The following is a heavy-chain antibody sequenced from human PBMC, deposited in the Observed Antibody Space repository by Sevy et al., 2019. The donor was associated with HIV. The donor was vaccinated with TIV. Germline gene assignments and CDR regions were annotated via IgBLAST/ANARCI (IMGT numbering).Heavy chain of an antibody. J-gene: IGHJ6*02. CDR1: GVSVSSNTAA. D-gene: IGHD2-2*01. Sequence: QSQTLSLTCAISGVSVSSNTAAWNWIRQSPSRGLEWLGRTYYRSKWFNDYAVSVISRISINPDTSKNLFSLQLNSVTPEDTAMYYCARDQSSVGSNWDSVAPADYGMDVWGQGTTVTVSS. CDR3: ARDQSSVGSNWDSVAPADYGMDV. V-gene: IGHV6-1*01. CDR2: TYYRSKWFN.